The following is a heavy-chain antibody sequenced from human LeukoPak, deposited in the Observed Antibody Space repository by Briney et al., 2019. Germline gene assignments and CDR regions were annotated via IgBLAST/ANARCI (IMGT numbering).Heavy chain of an antibody. V-gene: IGHV3-23*01. Sequence: GGSLRLSCAASGFTFSNNAMSWVRQAPGEGLEWVSSISSSGDNTHYADSVKGRFTFSRDNSKNTLYLQMNSLRAEDTAVYYCAKARGYCGGTSCYDYYMDVWGKGTTVTVSS. CDR3: AKARGYCGGTSCYDYYMDV. J-gene: IGHJ6*03. CDR1: GFTFSNNA. CDR2: ISSSGDNT. D-gene: IGHD2-2*01.